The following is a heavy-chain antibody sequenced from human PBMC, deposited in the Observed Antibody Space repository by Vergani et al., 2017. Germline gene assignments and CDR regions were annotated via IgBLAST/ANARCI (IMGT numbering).Heavy chain of an antibody. Sequence: EVQLVESGGGLVQPGRSLRLSCAASGFTFDDYAMHWVRQAPGKGLEWVSGISWNSGSIGYADSVKGRFTISRDNAKNSLYLQMNSLRAEDTAVYYCARDWVDCSSTSCKGGYYMDVWGKGTTVTVSS. J-gene: IGHJ6*03. CDR3: ARDWVDCSSTSCKGGYYMDV. CDR1: GFTFDDYA. CDR2: ISWNSGSI. D-gene: IGHD2-2*01. V-gene: IGHV3-9*01.